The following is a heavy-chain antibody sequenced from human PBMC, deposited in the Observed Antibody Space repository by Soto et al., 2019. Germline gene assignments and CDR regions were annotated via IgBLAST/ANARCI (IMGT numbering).Heavy chain of an antibody. Sequence: PGGSLRLSCSASGFTFSNYWMSWVRQAPGKGLEWVANIKQGGNEKYYVDSVKGRFTISRDNPKNLSYLQMSSLRADDTAVYYCALTEGSGTNYPTTFDSWGQGTLVTVSS. J-gene: IGHJ4*02. V-gene: IGHV3-7*01. CDR1: GFTFSNYW. CDR2: IKQGGNEK. D-gene: IGHD3-10*01. CDR3: ALTEGSGTNYPTTFDS.